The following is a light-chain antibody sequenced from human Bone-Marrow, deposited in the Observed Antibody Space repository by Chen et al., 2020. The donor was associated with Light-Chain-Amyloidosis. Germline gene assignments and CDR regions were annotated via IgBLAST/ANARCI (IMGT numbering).Light chain of an antibody. CDR1: QTISSNY. J-gene: IGKJ4*01. V-gene: IGKV3-20*01. Sequence: EIVLTQSPGTLSLSPGEGANLSCRASQTISSNYLTWYQQNSGQAPRLLIYGSSSRATGIPDRFTGSGSGTDFTLTINRLEPEDFAMYYCQQYGTSPLTFGGGTKVEIK. CDR3: QQYGTSPLT. CDR2: GSS.